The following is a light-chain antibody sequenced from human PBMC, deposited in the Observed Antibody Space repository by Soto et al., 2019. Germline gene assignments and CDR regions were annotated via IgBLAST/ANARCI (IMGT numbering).Light chain of an antibody. CDR2: AAS. Sequence: DIQMTQSPASLSASVGDRVTITCRTSQSISTYLNWCQQKPGKAPKLLIYAASSLQSGVPSRFSGSGSGTDFTLTISSLQPEDSATDYCQQSYSTPYTFGQGTKVEIK. V-gene: IGKV1-39*01. CDR1: QSISTY. CDR3: QQSYSTPYT. J-gene: IGKJ2*01.